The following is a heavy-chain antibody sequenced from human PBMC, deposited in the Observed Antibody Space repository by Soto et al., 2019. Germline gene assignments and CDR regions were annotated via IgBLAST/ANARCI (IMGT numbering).Heavy chain of an antibody. CDR1: GDTFSRYT. D-gene: IGHD3-10*01. Sequence: QVQLVQSGPEMKKPGSSVRVSCTASGDTFSRYTISWVRQAPGQGLEWMGRIIPMLSMSNHARNFQGRVTITADRSTSTAYRVLSGLTSGDTAMYVCATNFGSGSAAFDYWGQGTLVTVSS. CDR2: IIPMLSMS. V-gene: IGHV1-69*02. CDR3: ATNFGSGSAAFDY. J-gene: IGHJ4*02.